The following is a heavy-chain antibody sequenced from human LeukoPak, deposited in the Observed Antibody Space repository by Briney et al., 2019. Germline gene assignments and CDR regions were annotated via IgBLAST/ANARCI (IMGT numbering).Heavy chain of an antibody. CDR1: GFTFSIYW. D-gene: IGHD3-22*01. Sequence: GGSLRLSCAASGFTFSIYWMHWVRQAPGKGLEWVSGITWNSGNIGYADSVKGRFTISRDNAKNSLYLQMNSLRTEDTALYYCAKNYRLYYDTSGYRGQFDYWGQGTLVTVSS. CDR2: ITWNSGNI. J-gene: IGHJ4*02. CDR3: AKNYRLYYDTSGYRGQFDY. V-gene: IGHV3-9*01.